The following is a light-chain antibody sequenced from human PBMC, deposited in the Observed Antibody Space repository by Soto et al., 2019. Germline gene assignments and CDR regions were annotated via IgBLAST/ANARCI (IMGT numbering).Light chain of an antibody. Sequence: EIGFSQSPSTLSLSPGERATLSCRASQSVSSYLAWYQQKPGQAPRLLIYGASNRATGIPDRFSGSGSGTDFTLTISRLEPEDFAVYYCQQYSSSLLTFGGGTKVDIK. V-gene: IGKV3-20*01. CDR2: GAS. J-gene: IGKJ4*01. CDR1: QSVSSY. CDR3: QQYSSSLLT.